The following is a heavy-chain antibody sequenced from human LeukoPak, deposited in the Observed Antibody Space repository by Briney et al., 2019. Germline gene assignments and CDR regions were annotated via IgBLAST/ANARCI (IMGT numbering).Heavy chain of an antibody. CDR3: ARDPASGWNVHFDY. V-gene: IGHV1-69*13. J-gene: IGHJ4*02. CDR1: GYTFTGYY. CDR2: IIPIFGTA. D-gene: IGHD1-1*01. Sequence: ASVKVSCKASGYTFTGYYMHWVRQAPGQGLEWMGGIIPIFGTANYAQKFQGRVTITADESTSTAYMELSSLRSEDTAVYYCARDPASGWNVHFDYWGQGTLVTVSS.